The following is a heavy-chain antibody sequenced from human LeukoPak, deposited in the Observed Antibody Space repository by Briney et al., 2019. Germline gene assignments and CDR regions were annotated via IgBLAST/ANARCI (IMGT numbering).Heavy chain of an antibody. CDR3: AKDRPSIVVVPAATPVDY. D-gene: IGHD2-2*01. J-gene: IGHJ4*02. CDR1: GFTFSRYA. CDR2: ISGSGGST. V-gene: IGHV3-23*01. Sequence: GGSLRLSCAASGFTFSRYAMSWVRQAPGKGLEWVSAISGSGGSTYYADSVKGRFTISRDNSKNTLYLQMNSLRAEDTAVYYCAKDRPSIVVVPAATPVDYWGQGTLVTVSS.